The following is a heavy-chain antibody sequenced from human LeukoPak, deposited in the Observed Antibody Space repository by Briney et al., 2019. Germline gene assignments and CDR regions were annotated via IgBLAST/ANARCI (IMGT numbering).Heavy chain of an antibody. Sequence: PSETLSLTCAVSGYSISSGYYWGWIRQPPGKGLEWIGSIYHSGSTYYNPSLKSRVTISVDTSKNQFSLKLSPVTAADTAVYYCARDWGLGSHLYYFDYWGQGTLVTVSS. CDR2: IYHSGST. V-gene: IGHV4-38-2*02. CDR3: ARDWGLGSHLYYFDY. CDR1: GYSISSGYY. D-gene: IGHD1-26*01. J-gene: IGHJ4*02.